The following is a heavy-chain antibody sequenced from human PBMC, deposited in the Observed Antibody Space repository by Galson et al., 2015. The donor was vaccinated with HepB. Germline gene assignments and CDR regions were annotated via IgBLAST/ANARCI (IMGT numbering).Heavy chain of an antibody. Sequence: SVKVSCKASGYSFTNYAIHWVRQAPGQRLEWMGWINAGNGHTRYSQKFKGRVTITRDTSASTAYMELSSLRSEDTAVFYCARDPHSLTGNYDTLHWFDPWGQGTLVTVSS. V-gene: IGHV1-3*01. CDR3: ARDPHSLTGNYDTLHWFDP. CDR2: INAGNGHT. D-gene: IGHD4-11*01. J-gene: IGHJ5*02. CDR1: GYSFTNYA.